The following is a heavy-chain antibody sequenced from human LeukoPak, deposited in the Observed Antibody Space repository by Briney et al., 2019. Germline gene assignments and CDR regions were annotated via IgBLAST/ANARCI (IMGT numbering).Heavy chain of an antibody. CDR3: ARGAYYYDSSYLFDY. Sequence: PSETLSLTCTVSGGSISSYYWSWIRQPPGKGLEWIGYIYYRGSTNYNPSLKSRVTISVDTSKNQFSLKLNSVTAADTAVYYCARGAYYYDSSYLFDYWGQGTLVTVSS. CDR1: GGSISSYY. V-gene: IGHV4-59*01. J-gene: IGHJ4*02. CDR2: IYYRGST. D-gene: IGHD3-22*01.